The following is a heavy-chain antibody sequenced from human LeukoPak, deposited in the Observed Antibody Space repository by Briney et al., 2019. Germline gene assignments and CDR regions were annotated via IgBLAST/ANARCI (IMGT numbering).Heavy chain of an antibody. CDR1: GFTFSIYA. CDR3: ANMHGYYDGSGFCVG. J-gene: IGHJ4*02. D-gene: IGHD3-22*01. V-gene: IGHV3-23*01. CDR2: ISPSSDKT. Sequence: LGRSLSLSYAASGFTFSIYAMSGVPDAPGRGLEGVSVISPSSDKTSNPDYVEGSFTISRDNTRTTLYLKMNSLRDADTYVYYCANMHGYYDGSGFCVGWGQGALVTVST.